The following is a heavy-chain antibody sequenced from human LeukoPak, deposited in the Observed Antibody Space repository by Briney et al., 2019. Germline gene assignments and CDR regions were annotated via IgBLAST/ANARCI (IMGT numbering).Heavy chain of an antibody. CDR1: GYTFTSYG. Sequence: ASVKVPCKASGYTFTSYGISWVRQAPGQGLEWTGWISAYNGNTNYAQKLQGRVTMTTDTSTSTAYMELRSLRSDDTAVYYCARVGTTTVTTNNWFDPWGQGTLVTVSS. J-gene: IGHJ5*02. D-gene: IGHD4-11*01. V-gene: IGHV1-18*01. CDR2: ISAYNGNT. CDR3: ARVGTTTVTTNNWFDP.